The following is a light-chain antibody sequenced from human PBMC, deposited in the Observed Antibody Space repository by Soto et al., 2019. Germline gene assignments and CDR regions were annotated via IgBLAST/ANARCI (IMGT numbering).Light chain of an antibody. CDR2: AAS. CDR3: QQLHDYPIT. J-gene: IGKJ5*01. Sequence: IQLTQSPSSLSASVGDIVTITCLASQRIDSSFSWYQQKTGKAPKLLIYAASSLQSGVPSRFSGSGSGTDFTLTISSLQPEDFATYYCQQLHDYPITFGQGTRLEIK. V-gene: IGKV1-9*01. CDR1: QRIDSS.